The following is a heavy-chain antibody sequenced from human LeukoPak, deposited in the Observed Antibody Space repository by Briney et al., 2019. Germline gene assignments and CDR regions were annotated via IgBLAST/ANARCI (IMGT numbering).Heavy chain of an antibody. D-gene: IGHD3-22*01. CDR3: ARDPGTYYYDRSGLGAFDI. CDR2: INANTVNP. Sequence: ASVKVSCKASGYTFTSYAMKWVRQAPGHGLEWMGWINANTVNPTYAQGFTGRFVFSLDTSVSTAYLQISSLKAEDAALYYCARDPGTYYYDRSGLGAFDIWAQGTGVTVSS. J-gene: IGHJ3*02. V-gene: IGHV7-4-1*02. CDR1: GYTFTSYA.